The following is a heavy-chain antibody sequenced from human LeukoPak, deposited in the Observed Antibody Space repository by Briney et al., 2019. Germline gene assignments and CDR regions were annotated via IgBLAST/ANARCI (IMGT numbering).Heavy chain of an antibody. CDR2: IHYTGST. CDR3: ARGGYYGSGNDFRFDP. D-gene: IGHD3-10*01. CDR1: GGSINSYY. V-gene: IGHV4-59*01. J-gene: IGHJ5*02. Sequence: SETLSLTCTVSGGSINSYYWSWIRQPPGKGLECIGYIHYTGSTNYNPSLKSRVTVSVDTSKSQFSLKLSSVTAADTAIYYCARGGYYGSGNDFRFDPWGQGTLVTVSS.